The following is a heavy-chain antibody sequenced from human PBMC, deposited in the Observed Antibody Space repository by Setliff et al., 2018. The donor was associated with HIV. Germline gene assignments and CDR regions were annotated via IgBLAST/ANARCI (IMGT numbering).Heavy chain of an antibody. CDR3: ARRSGWSEDY. V-gene: IGHV4-34*01. D-gene: IGHD6-19*01. CDR1: GGSFSGYY. J-gene: IGHJ4*02. CDR2: INHSGST. Sequence: SETLSLTCGVYGGSFSGYYWSWIRQPPGKGLEWIGEINHSGSTNQNPSLKSRVTISVDTSKNQFSLKLSSVTAADTAVYYCARRSGWSEDYWGQGTLVTVSS.